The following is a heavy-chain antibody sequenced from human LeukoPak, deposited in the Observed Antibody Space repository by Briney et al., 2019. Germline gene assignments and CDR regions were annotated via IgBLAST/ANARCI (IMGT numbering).Heavy chain of an antibody. J-gene: IGHJ5*02. CDR2: IYYSGST. D-gene: IGHD4-11*01. CDR1: GGSISSHY. Sequence: SETLSLTCTVSGGSISSHYWSWIRQPPGKGLKWIGYIYYSGSTNYNPSLKSRVTISVDTSKNQFSLKLSSVTAADTAVYYCARPLRTTGWFDPWGQGTLVTVSS. CDR3: ARPLRTTGWFDP. V-gene: IGHV4-59*11.